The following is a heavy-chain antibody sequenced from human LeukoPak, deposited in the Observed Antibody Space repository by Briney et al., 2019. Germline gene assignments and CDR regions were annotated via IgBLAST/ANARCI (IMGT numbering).Heavy chain of an antibody. D-gene: IGHD3-10*01. Sequence: PGGSLRLSCAASGLTFSSHGMNWVRQAPGKGLEWVAVISYDGSNKHYADSVKGRFTISRDNSKNTLYLEMNSLRPEDTAVYYCAKDLGITVVRGVISYYPMDVWGQGTPVTVSS. CDR3: AKDLGITVVRGVISYYPMDV. CDR2: ISYDGSNK. J-gene: IGHJ6*02. CDR1: GLTFSSHG. V-gene: IGHV3-30*18.